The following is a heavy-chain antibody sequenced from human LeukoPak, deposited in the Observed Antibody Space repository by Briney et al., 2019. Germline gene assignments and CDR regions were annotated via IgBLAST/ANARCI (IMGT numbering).Heavy chain of an antibody. CDR3: ARAQMATIPDY. Sequence: PSQTLSLTCTVSGGSISSGGYYWSWIRQPPGKGLEWIGYIYYSGSTYYNPSLKSRVTIPVDTSKNQFSLKLSSVTAADTAVYYCARAQMATIPDYWGQGTLVTVSS. CDR2: IYYSGST. D-gene: IGHD5-24*01. CDR1: GGSISSGGYY. V-gene: IGHV4-31*03. J-gene: IGHJ4*02.